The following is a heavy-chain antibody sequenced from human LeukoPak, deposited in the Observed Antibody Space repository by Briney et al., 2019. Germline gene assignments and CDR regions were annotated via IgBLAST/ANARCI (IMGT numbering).Heavy chain of an antibody. V-gene: IGHV4-34*12. J-gene: IGHJ3*02. CDR2: IVHSGNT. CDR3: ARFGISTWYKGALDI. D-gene: IGHD6-13*01. Sequence: SETLSLTCAVYGGSFSGYYWSWIRQPPGKGLEWIGEIVHSGNTKYNPSLKSRVTISVDTSKNQFSLNLTSVTAADTAVYYCARFGISTWYKGALDIWGQGTMVTVAS. CDR1: GGSFSGYY.